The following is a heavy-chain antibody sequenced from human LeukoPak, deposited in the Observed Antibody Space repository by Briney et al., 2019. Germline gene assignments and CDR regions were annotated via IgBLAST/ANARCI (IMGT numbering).Heavy chain of an antibody. J-gene: IGHJ5*02. V-gene: IGHV3-74*01. CDR3: ARGRQQLANWFDP. Sequence: GGSLRLSCAASGFTFSSYWMHWVHQAPGKGLVWVSRINSDGSSTSYADSVKGRFTISRDNAKNTLYLQMNSLRAEDTAVYYCARGRQQLANWFDPWGQGTLVTVSS. CDR2: INSDGSST. CDR1: GFTFSSYW. D-gene: IGHD6-13*01.